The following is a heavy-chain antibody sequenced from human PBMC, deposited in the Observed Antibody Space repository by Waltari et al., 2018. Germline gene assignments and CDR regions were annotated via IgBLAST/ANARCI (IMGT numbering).Heavy chain of an antibody. CDR1: GLNFSTSV. V-gene: IGHV3-30*01. J-gene: IGHJ4*02. CDR3: ARDPLPGPPDFFDY. D-gene: IGHD1-1*01. CDR2: MSPDGGLS. Sequence: QVQLVESGGGVVQPGRSLRLSCAASGLNFSTSVVHGVRQAPGKGLEWLAVMSPDGGLSYYADSVKGRFTISRDNSRNTLFLQMNGLRPDDTAVYFCARDPLPGPPDFFDYWGQGTLVSVSS.